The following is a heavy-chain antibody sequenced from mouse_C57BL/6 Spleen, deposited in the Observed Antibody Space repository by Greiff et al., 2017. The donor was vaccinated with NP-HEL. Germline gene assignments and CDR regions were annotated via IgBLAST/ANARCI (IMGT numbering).Heavy chain of an antibody. D-gene: IGHD3-3*01. J-gene: IGHJ3*01. CDR1: GFTFSDYG. V-gene: IGHV5-17*01. CDR2: ISSGSSTI. Sequence: EVMLVESGGGLVKPGGSLKLSCAASGFTFSDYGMHWVRQAPEKGLEWVAYISSGSSTIYYADTVKGRFTISRDNAKNTLFLQMTSLRSEDTAMYYCARNPGPRTWFAYWGQGTLVTVSA. CDR3: ARNPGPRTWFAY.